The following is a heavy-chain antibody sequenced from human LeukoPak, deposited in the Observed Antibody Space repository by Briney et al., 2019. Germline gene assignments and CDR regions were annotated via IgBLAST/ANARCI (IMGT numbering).Heavy chain of an antibody. CDR3: ATWGITSSSLTFDY. CDR2: ISAYNGNT. J-gene: IGHJ4*02. Sequence: ASVKVSCKASGYTFTSYGISWVRQAPGQGLEWMGWISAYNGNTNYAQRLQGRVTMTTDTSTSAAYMELRNLRSDDTAVYYCATWGITSSSLTFDYWGQGTLVTVSS. V-gene: IGHV1-18*01. D-gene: IGHD2-2*01. CDR1: GYTFTSYG.